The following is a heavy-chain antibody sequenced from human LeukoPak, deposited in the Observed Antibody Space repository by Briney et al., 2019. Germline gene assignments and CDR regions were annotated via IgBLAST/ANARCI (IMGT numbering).Heavy chain of an antibody. V-gene: IGHV4-59*01. CDR2: IYYSGST. CDR3: ARASEWFDP. CDR1: GGSISSYY. Sequence: ETLSLICTVSGGSISSYYWSWIRQPPGKGLEWIGYIYYSGSTNYNPSLKSRVTISVDTSKNQFSLKLSSVTAADTAVYYCARASEWFDPWGQGTLVTVSS. J-gene: IGHJ5*02.